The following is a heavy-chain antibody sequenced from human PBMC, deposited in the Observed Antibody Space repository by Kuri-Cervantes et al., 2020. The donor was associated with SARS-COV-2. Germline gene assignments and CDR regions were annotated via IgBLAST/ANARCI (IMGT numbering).Heavy chain of an antibody. Sequence: SETLSLTCTVSGGSISSSSYYWGWIRQPPGKGLEWIGSIYYSGSTYYNPSLKSRVTISVDTSKNQFSLKLSSVTAADTAVYYCARGQARYCSSTSCHYYYYGMDVWGQGTTVTVSS. V-gene: IGHV4-39*07. D-gene: IGHD2-2*01. CDR3: ARGQARYCSSTSCHYYYYGMDV. CDR2: IYYSGST. J-gene: IGHJ6*02. CDR1: GGSISSSSYY.